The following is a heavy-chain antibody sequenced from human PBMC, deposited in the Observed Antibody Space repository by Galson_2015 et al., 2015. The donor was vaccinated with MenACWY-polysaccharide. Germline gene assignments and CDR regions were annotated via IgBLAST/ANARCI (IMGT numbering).Heavy chain of an antibody. Sequence: CAISGDSVSSNSVSWNWIRQTPSRDLEWLGRTYYRTKWYDDYAVSVRSRMTINPDTSKNQFSLHLNSVTPEDTAVYYCARGGFGQTVGRFDYWGQGALVTVSS. CDR3: ARGGFGQTVGRFDY. CDR1: GDSVSSNSVS. V-gene: IGHV6-1*01. D-gene: IGHD3-10*01. J-gene: IGHJ4*02. CDR2: TYYRTKWYD.